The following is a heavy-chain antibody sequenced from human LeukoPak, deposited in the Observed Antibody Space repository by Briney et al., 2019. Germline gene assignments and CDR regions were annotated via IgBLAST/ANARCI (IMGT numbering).Heavy chain of an antibody. D-gene: IGHD1-26*01. V-gene: IGHV3-23*01. J-gene: IGHJ4*02. CDR1: GFTFSSYA. CDR2: ISGSGGST. Sequence: GGSLRLSCAASGFTFSSYAMSWVRQAPGKGLEWVSAISGSGGSTYYADSVRGRFTISRDNSKNTLYLQMNSLRAEDTAVYYCATPLGATRFGRFDYWGQGTLVTVSS. CDR3: ATPLGATRFGRFDY.